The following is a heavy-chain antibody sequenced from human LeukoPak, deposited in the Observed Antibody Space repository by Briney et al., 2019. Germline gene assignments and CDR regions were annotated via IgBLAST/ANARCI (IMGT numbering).Heavy chain of an antibody. CDR2: ISGSGGST. Sequence: GGSLRLSCAASGFTFSSCAMSWVRQAPGKGLEWVSAISGSGGSTYYADSVKGRFTISRDNSKNTLYLQMNSLRAEDTAVYYCAKPDPDYCSSTSCSELIDYWGQGTLVTVSS. D-gene: IGHD2-2*01. CDR1: GFTFSSCA. CDR3: AKPDPDYCSSTSCSELIDY. J-gene: IGHJ4*02. V-gene: IGHV3-23*01.